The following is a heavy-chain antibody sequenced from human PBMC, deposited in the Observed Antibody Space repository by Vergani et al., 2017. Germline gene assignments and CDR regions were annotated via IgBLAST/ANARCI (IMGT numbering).Heavy chain of an antibody. J-gene: IGHJ3*02. CDR2: IYAGGTT. Sequence: EGQLVESGGGLIQPGGSLRLSCAASGLTVSNNYMSWVRQAPGKGLEWVSVIYAGGTTHYAESVKGRFTISRDNSKNTLILQMNSLRVEDTAVYFCARDLVYFYDLRRGDGFDIWGRGTMVTVS. D-gene: IGHD5/OR15-5a*01. CDR1: GLTVSNNY. V-gene: IGHV3-53*01. CDR3: ARDLVYFYDLRRGDGFDI.